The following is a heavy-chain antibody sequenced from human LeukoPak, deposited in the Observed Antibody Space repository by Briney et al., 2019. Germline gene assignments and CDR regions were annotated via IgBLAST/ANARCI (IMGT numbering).Heavy chain of an antibody. CDR1: GFTFSSYS. D-gene: IGHD5-24*01. J-gene: IGHJ6*03. CDR2: ISGRSNYI. Sequence: GGSLRLSCAASGFTFSSYSMNWVRQAPGKGLEWVSFISGRSNYIYYADSVRGRFTISRDNAKNSLYLQMNSLRAEDTAVYYCARRDEIYYYYYMDVWGKGTTVTVSS. CDR3: ARRDEIYYYYYMDV. V-gene: IGHV3-21*01.